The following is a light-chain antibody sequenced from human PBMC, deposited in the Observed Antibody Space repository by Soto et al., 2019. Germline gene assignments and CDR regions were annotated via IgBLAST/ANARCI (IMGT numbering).Light chain of an antibody. CDR2: AAS. J-gene: IGKJ3*01. CDR1: QSISSY. CDR3: QQSYSTPH. Sequence: DIQMTQSPSSLSASVGDRVTITCRASQSISSYLNWYQQKPGKAPKLLIYAASSLQSGVPSSLSGGGAGSDSTLTISSLQPEDFATYYCQQSYSTPHFGPGTKVDI. V-gene: IGKV1-39*01.